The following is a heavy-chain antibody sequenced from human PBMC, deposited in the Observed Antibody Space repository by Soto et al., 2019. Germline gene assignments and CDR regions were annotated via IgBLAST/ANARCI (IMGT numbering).Heavy chain of an antibody. V-gene: IGHV1-8*01. J-gene: IGHJ6*04. Sequence: ASVKVSCKGTGYNSPSYHINWVRKPTGQGLEGMGWMNPNSGNTGYAQKFQGRGTMTRNTSVNTDYMELRSLRSEDAAVYYWSCVRMNYDFWSGYYMPYYYGMDVWGEGTTVTASS. CDR3: SCVRMNYDFWSGYYMPYYYGMDV. D-gene: IGHD3-3*01. CDR2: MNPNSGNT. CDR1: GYNSPSYH.